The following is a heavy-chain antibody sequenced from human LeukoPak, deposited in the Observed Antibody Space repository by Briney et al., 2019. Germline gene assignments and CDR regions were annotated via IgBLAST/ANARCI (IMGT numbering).Heavy chain of an antibody. Sequence: GGSLRLSCAASGFTFSDYYMSCIRQAPGKGLEWVSYISSSGSTIYYADSVKGRFTISRDNAKNSLYLQMNSLRAEDTAVYYCARIDLEYSSSWVDYWGQGTLVTVSS. CDR1: GFTFSDYY. J-gene: IGHJ4*02. CDR3: ARIDLEYSSSWVDY. CDR2: ISSSGSTI. D-gene: IGHD6-13*01. V-gene: IGHV3-11*01.